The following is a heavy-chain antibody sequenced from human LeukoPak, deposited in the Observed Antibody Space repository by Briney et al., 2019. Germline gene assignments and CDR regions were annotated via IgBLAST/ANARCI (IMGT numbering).Heavy chain of an antibody. CDR2: ISGSGAYT. CDR1: GFTFSSYA. Sequence: GGSLRLSCAASGFTFSSYAMTWVRQAPGKGLEWVSTISGSGAYTYYAASVKGRFTISRDNSNNTLYLQMNSLRAEDTAVYYCAKYFASGSYYKLPHWGQGTLVTVSS. D-gene: IGHD3-10*01. CDR3: AKYFASGSYYKLPH. V-gene: IGHV3-23*01. J-gene: IGHJ1*01.